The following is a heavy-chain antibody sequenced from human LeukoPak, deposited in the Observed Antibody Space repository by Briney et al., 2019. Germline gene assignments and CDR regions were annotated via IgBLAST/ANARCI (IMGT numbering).Heavy chain of an antibody. J-gene: IGHJ4*02. CDR1: GFTFSSYA. CDR3: AKPEYYYDSSGLLDYFDY. D-gene: IGHD3-22*01. V-gene: IGHV3-23*01. Sequence: GGSLRLSCAASGFTFSSYAMSWVRQAPGKGLEWVSAISGSGGSTYYADSVKGRFTISRDNSKNTLYLQMNSLRAEDTAVYCCAKPEYYYDSSGLLDYFDYWGQGTLVTVSS. CDR2: ISGSGGST.